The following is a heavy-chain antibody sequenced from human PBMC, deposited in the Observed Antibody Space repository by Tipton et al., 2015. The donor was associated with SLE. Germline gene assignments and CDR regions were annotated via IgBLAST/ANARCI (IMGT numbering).Heavy chain of an antibody. CDR2: ISGSGGST. D-gene: IGHD2-2*02. J-gene: IGHJ6*02. CDR3: AKVQKYCSSTSCYNPFYYYGMDV. Sequence: SLRLSCAASGFTFSSYGMSWVRQAPGKGLEWVSAISGSGGSTYYADSVKGRFTISRDNSKNTLYLQMNSLRAEDTAVYYCAKVQKYCSSTSCYNPFYYYGMDVWGQGTTVTASS. V-gene: IGHV3-23*01. CDR1: GFTFSSYG.